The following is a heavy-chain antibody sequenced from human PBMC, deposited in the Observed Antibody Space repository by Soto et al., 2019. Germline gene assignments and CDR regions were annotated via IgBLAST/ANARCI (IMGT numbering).Heavy chain of an antibody. V-gene: IGHV1-3*01. J-gene: IGHJ4*02. CDR3: ARSIVVVTAADY. Sequence: QVQLVQSGAEVKKPGASVKVSCKASGYTFTSYAMHWVRQAPGQRLEWMGWINAGNGNTKYSQKFQGRVTITRDTSASTAYRELSSLRSEDTAVYDCARSIVVVTAADYWGQGTLVTVSS. CDR2: INAGNGNT. D-gene: IGHD2-21*02. CDR1: GYTFTSYA.